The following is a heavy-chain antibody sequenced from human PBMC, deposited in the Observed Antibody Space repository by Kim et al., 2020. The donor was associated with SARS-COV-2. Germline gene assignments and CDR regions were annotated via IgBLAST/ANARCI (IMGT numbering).Heavy chain of an antibody. V-gene: IGHV1-3*01. D-gene: IGHD3-16*01. CDR3: LGGVYFDY. CDR2: NGKT. J-gene: IGHJ4*02. Sequence: NGKTIYSQKFQGRVTFPTDTSASTAYMELSFLRSEDSAVYYCLGGVYFDYWGQGTLVTVSS.